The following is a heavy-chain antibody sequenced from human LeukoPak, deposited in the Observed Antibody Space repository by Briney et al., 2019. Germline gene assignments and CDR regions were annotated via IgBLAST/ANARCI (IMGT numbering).Heavy chain of an antibody. CDR2: ISYDGSNK. CDR3: ARDRNGRDAFDI. CDR1: GFTFSSYA. J-gene: IGHJ3*02. V-gene: IGHV3-30-3*01. Sequence: PGGSLRLSCAASGFTFSSYAMHWVRQAPGKGLEWVAVISYDGSNKYYADSVKGQFTISRDNSKNTLYLQMNSLRAEDTAVYYCARDRNGRDAFDIWGQGTMVTVSS.